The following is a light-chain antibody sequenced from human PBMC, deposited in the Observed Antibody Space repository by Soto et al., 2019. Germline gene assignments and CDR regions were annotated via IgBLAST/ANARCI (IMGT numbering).Light chain of an antibody. CDR3: QQYYSTPLT. CDR1: QSVLYSSNNKNY. Sequence: DIVMTQSPDSLAVSLGERATINCKSSQSVLYSSNNKNYLAWYQQKPGQPPKLLIYWASTRESGVPDRFSGSGYGTDFTLTISSLQAEDVAVYCCQQYYSTPLTFGGGTKVEIK. J-gene: IGKJ4*02. V-gene: IGKV4-1*01. CDR2: WAS.